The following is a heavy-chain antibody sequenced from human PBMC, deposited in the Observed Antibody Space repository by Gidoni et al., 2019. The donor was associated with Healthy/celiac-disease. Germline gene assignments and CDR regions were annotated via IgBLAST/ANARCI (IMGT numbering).Heavy chain of an antibody. D-gene: IGHD5-18*01. J-gene: IGHJ4*02. CDR3: ARDITPLWSYYFDY. CDR1: GFTFSSYW. V-gene: IGHV3-7*03. CDR2: IKQDGSEN. Sequence: EVQLVESGGGLVQPGGSRRLSCAASGFTFSSYWMSWVRQAPGKGLEWVANIKQDGSENYYVDSVKGRFTLSRDNAKNSLYLQMNSLRAEDTAVYYFARDITPLWSYYFDYWGQGTLVTVSS.